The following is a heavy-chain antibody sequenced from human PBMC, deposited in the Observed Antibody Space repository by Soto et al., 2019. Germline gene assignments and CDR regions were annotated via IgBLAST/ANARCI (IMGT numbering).Heavy chain of an antibody. CDR3: ARHRYSDGVYYFDY. D-gene: IGHD5-18*01. V-gene: IGHV4-59*08. Sequence: QVQLQESGPGLVKPSETLSLTCIVSGGSISNYYWSWIRQPPGKGLEWIGYIYYSGSTNYNPSLTSRITISVDTSKNQVSLKLRSVTAADTAVYYCARHRYSDGVYYFDYWGQGTLVTVSS. CDR1: GGSISNYY. J-gene: IGHJ4*02. CDR2: IYYSGST.